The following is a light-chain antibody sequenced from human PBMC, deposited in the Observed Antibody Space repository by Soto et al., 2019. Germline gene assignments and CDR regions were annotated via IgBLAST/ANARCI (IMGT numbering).Light chain of an antibody. V-gene: IGKV1-39*01. CDR2: AAS. CDR1: QSISSY. J-gene: IGKJ5*01. Sequence: DIQMTQSPSSLSASVGDSVTITCRASQSISSYLNWYQQKPGKAPKLLIYAASSLQSGVPSRFSGGGSAADFTLTISSLQPEDFATYYYQQSYSTPITVGQGTRLEIK. CDR3: QQSYSTPIT.